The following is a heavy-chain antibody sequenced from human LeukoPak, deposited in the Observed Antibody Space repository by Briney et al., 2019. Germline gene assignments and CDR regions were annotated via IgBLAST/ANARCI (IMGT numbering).Heavy chain of an antibody. Sequence: PGGSLRLSCAASGFTFSSYSMNWVRQAPGKGLEWVSSISSSSSYIYYADSVKGRFTISRDNAKNSLYLQMNSLRAEDTAVYYCARYSWQQPVFGYWGQGTLVTVSS. CDR3: ARYSWQQPVFGY. CDR2: ISSSSSYI. CDR1: GFTFSSYS. D-gene: IGHD6-13*01. J-gene: IGHJ4*02. V-gene: IGHV3-21*01.